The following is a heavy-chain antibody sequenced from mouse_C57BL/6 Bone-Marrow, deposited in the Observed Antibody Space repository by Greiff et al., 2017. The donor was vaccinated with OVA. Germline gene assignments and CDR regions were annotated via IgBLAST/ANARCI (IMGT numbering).Heavy chain of an antibody. Sequence: QVQLQQSGAELVRPGTSVKVSCKASGYAFTNYLIEWVKQRPGQGLEWIGVINPGSGGTNYNEKFKGKATLTADKSSSTAYMQLSSLTSEDSAVYFCARGRYDYDVGGYWGQGTTLTVSS. D-gene: IGHD2-4*01. CDR3: ARGRYDYDVGGY. CDR1: GYAFTNYL. V-gene: IGHV1-54*01. J-gene: IGHJ2*01. CDR2: INPGSGGT.